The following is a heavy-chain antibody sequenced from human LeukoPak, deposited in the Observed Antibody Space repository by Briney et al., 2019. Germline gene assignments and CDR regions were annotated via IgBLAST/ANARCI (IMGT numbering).Heavy chain of an antibody. CDR1: GFTFSSYA. V-gene: IGHV3-23*01. D-gene: IGHD4-23*01. CDR3: AKWSGNSVNFDY. CDR2: ISGSGGST. J-gene: IGHJ4*02. Sequence: GGSLRLSCAASGFTFSSYAMSWVRQAPGKGLEWVSTISGSGGSTYYADSVKGRFTISRDNSKNTVHLHMNSLSAEDTAVYYCAKWSGNSVNFDYWGQGTLVTVSS.